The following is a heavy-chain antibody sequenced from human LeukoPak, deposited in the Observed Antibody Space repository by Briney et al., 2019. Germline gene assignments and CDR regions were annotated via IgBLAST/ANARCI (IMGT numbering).Heavy chain of an antibody. CDR2: IYHSGST. D-gene: IGHD4-23*01. V-gene: IGHV4-30-2*01. Sequence: SETLSLTCAVSGGSISSGGYSWSWIRQPPGKGLEWIGYIYHSGSTYYNPSLKSRVTISVDRSKNQFSLKLSSVTAADTAVYYCARETPRDAFDIWGQGTMVTVSS. CDR1: GGSISSGGYS. CDR3: ARETPRDAFDI. J-gene: IGHJ3*02.